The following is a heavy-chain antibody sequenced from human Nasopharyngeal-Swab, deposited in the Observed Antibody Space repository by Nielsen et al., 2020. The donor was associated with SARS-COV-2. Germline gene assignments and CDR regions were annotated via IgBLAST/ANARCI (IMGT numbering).Heavy chain of an antibody. Sequence: SVKVSCKASGGTFGSYAISWVRQAPGQGLEWMGRIIPILGIANYAQKLQGRVTMTTDTSTSTAYMELRSLRSDDTAVYYCARVVFGVEVDYWGQGTLVTVSS. J-gene: IGHJ4*02. D-gene: IGHD3-3*01. CDR2: IIPILGIA. CDR1: GGTFGSYA. CDR3: ARVVFGVEVDY. V-gene: IGHV1-69*04.